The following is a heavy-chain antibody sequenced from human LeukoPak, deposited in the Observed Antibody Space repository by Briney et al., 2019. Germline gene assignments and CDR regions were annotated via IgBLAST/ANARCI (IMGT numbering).Heavy chain of an antibody. CDR3: ATSLPELLDR. CDR2: ISAYNGNT. CDR1: GYTFTSYG. D-gene: IGHD1-26*01. Sequence: ASVKVSCKASGYTFTSYGISWVRQAPGQGLEWMGWISAYNGNTNYAQKFQGRVTMAEDTSTDTAYMELSSLRSEDTAVYYCATSLPELLDRWGQGTLVTVSS. J-gene: IGHJ4*02. V-gene: IGHV1-18*01.